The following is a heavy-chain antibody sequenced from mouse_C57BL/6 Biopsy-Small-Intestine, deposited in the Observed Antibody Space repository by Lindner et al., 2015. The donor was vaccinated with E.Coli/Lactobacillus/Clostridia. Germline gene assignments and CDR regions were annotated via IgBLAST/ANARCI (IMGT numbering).Heavy chain of an antibody. CDR3: ASYSNSFYYVLDY. J-gene: IGHJ4*01. V-gene: IGHV1-82*01. D-gene: IGHD4-1*01. CDR1: GYAFSSSR. CDR2: IYPGDGDS. Sequence: VQLQESGPEVVKPGASVKISCKASGYAFSSSRMNWVKQRPGKGLEWIGRIYPGDGDSTYNGKFKGKATLTADKSSSTAYMQLNNLTSEDSAVYFCASYSNSFYYVLDYWGQGTSVTVSS.